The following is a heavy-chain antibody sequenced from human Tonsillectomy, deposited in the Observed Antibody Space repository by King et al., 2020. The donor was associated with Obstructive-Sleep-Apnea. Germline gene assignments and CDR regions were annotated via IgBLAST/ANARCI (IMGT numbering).Heavy chain of an antibody. CDR2: ISWDGGCT. D-gene: IGHD6-19*01. V-gene: IGHV3-43D*03. J-gene: IGHJ4*02. CDR3: AKDSSVWSHTTFDY. CDR1: GFTFVDYA. Sequence: EVQLVESGGVVVQPGGALRLCCVASGFTFVDYAMHWVRQAPGTGLEWVSLISWDGGCTYYADSVKGRFTISRDNSKKSLYLQMNSLRAEDTALYYCAKDSSVWSHTTFDYWGQGTLVTVSS.